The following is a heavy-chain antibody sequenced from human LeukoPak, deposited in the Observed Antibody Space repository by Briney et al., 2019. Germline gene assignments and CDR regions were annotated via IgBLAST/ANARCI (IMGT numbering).Heavy chain of an antibody. J-gene: IGHJ4*02. D-gene: IGHD6-19*01. CDR3: ARGQWLDGGDYFFDY. CDR2: IYSDGGA. V-gene: IGHV3-53*01. Sequence: AGGSLRLSCAASGFTVSSKFMSWVRQAPGKGLEWVSVIYSDGGAYYADSVKGRFTISRDNSNNTLFLQMNSLRAEDTAVYYCARGQWLDGGDYFFDYWGQGTLVTVSS. CDR1: GFTVSSKF.